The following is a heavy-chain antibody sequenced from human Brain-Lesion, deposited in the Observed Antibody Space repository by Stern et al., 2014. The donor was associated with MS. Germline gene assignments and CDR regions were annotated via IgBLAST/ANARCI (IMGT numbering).Heavy chain of an antibody. D-gene: IGHD4-17*01. V-gene: IGHV1-45*02. Sequence: VQLGESGAEVKKTGSSVKVSCQASGNTFTNRYLHWVRQAPGQALEWMGWITPFTGNTNYAQNFQDRVTITMDRSMSTAYMDLSSLRSDDTAIYFCAEGGSYGFVYWGQGTLVTVSS. CDR2: ITPFTGNT. CDR3: AEGGSYGFVY. J-gene: IGHJ4*02. CDR1: GNTFTNRY.